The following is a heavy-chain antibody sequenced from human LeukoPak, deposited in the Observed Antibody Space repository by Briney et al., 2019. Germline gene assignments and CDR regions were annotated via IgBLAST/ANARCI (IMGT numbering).Heavy chain of an antibody. CDR3: ARRAGAYSHPYDY. V-gene: IGHV3-64*01. CDR2: ISSNGGST. Sequence: GGSLRLSCAASGFTFSSYAMHWVRQAPGKGLEYVSAISSNGGSTYYANSVKGRFTISRDNSKNTLCLQMGSLRAEDTAVYYCARRAGAYSHPYDYWGQGTLVTVSS. CDR1: GFTFSSYA. J-gene: IGHJ4*02. D-gene: IGHD4/OR15-4a*01.